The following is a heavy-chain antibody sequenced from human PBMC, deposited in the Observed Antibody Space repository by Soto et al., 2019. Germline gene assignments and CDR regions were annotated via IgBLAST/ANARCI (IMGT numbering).Heavy chain of an antibody. Sequence: SETLSLTCTVSGGSISSSSYYWGWIRQPPGKGLEWIGSIYYSGSTYYNPSLKSRVTISVDTSKNQFSLKLSSVTAADTAVYYCARHVTCHYYDNLPAGRDNWFDPWGQGTLVTVSS. V-gene: IGHV4-39*01. J-gene: IGHJ5*02. CDR1: GGSISSSSYY. CDR2: IYYSGST. D-gene: IGHD3-22*01. CDR3: ARHVTCHYYDNLPAGRDNWFDP.